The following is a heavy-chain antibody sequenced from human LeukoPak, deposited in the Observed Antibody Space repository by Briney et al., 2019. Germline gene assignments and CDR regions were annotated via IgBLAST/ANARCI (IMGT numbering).Heavy chain of an antibody. CDR2: IYYSGST. CDR1: GGSISSSSYY. V-gene: IGHV4-39*01. CDR3: ARGRGGYYYYYMDV. J-gene: IGHJ6*03. D-gene: IGHD3-10*01. Sequence: SETLSLTCTVSGGSISSSSYYWGWIRQPPGKGLEWIGSIYYSGSTYYNPSLKSRVTISVDTPKNQFSLKLSSVTAADTAVYYCARGRGGYYYYYMDVWGKGTTVTVSS.